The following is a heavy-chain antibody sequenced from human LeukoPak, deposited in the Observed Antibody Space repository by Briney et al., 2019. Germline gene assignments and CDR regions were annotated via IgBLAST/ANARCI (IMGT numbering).Heavy chain of an antibody. CDR2: INAGNGNT. CDR1: GYTSTSYA. J-gene: IGHJ4*02. D-gene: IGHD1-26*01. V-gene: IGHV1-3*01. Sequence: ASVKVSCKASGYTSTSYAMHWVRQAPGQRLEWMGWINAGNGNTKYSQKFQGRVTITRDTSASTAYMELSSLRSEDTAVYYCARGEWELSYFDYWGQGTLVTVSS. CDR3: ARGEWELSYFDY.